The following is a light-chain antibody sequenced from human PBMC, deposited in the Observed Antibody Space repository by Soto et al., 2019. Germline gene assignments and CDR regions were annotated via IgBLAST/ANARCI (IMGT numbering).Light chain of an antibody. V-gene: IGKV3-11*01. J-gene: IGKJ5*01. CDR2: DAS. CDR1: ESVGSF. CDR3: QQRSSWPPT. Sequence: EITLTQSPGTLSLSPGERATLSCRASESVGSFLAWYRQKPGQAPRLLIFDASNRATGIPVRFSGSGSGTDFTLTISSLEPEDFAVYYCQQRSSWPPTFGQGTRLEI.